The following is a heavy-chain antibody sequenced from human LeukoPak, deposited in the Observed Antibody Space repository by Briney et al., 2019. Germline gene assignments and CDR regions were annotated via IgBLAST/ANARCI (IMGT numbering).Heavy chain of an antibody. CDR3: ARDKTSAHYDSSGYAGY. J-gene: IGHJ4*02. CDR2: ISSSGSTI. CDR1: RFTFSSYE. Sequence: PGGSVRLSCAASRFTFSSYEMNWVRQAPGKGLEWVSYISSSGSTIYYADSVKGRFTISRDNAKNSLYLQMNSLRAEDTAVYYCARDKTSAHYDSSGYAGYWGQGTLVTVSS. D-gene: IGHD3-22*01. V-gene: IGHV3-48*03.